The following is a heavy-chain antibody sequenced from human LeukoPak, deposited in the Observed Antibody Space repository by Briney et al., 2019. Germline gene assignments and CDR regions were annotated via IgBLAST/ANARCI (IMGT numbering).Heavy chain of an antibody. D-gene: IGHD6-13*01. CDR3: ARSHAVAAGRLN. CDR1: GYTITGYY. Sequence: ASVKVSCKASGYTITGYYMHWVRQAPGQGLEWMGWINPNSGGTNYAQKFQGRVTMTRDTSISAAYMELSRLRSDDTAVYYCARSHAVAAGRLNWLQATMLTVSS. CDR2: INPNSGGT. J-gene: IGHJ4*02. V-gene: IGHV1-2*02.